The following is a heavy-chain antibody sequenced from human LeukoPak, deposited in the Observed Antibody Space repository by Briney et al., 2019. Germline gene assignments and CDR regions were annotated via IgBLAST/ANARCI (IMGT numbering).Heavy chain of an antibody. V-gene: IGHV3-21*01. CDR1: GFTFSRSA. Sequence: GGSLRLSCATSGFTFSRSAMNWVRQAPGRGLEWVSSISSDSYYIYYGDSLKGRFTISRDNAKNSLFLQMNSLRSEDTAVYYCARDRGGGSLDYWGQGTLVTVSS. J-gene: IGHJ4*02. D-gene: IGHD3-16*01. CDR3: ARDRGGGSLDY. CDR2: ISSDSYYI.